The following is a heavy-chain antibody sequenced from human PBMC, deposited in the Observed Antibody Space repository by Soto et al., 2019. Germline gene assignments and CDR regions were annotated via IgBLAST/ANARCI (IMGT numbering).Heavy chain of an antibody. CDR2: ISAYNGNT. V-gene: IGHV1-18*01. D-gene: IGHD4-4*01. Sequence: ASVKVSCKASGYTFTSYGISWVRQAPGQRIEWMGWISAYNGNTNYAQTLQGRVTMTTDPSTSTAYMELRSLRSDDTAVYYCARGSVTTFSRSYYYYGMDVWGQGTTVTVSS. CDR1: GYTFTSYG. CDR3: ARGSVTTFSRSYYYYGMDV. J-gene: IGHJ6*02.